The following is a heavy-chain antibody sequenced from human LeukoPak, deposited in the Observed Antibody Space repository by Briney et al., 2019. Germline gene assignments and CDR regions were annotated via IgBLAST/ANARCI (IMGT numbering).Heavy chain of an antibody. D-gene: IGHD2-21*01. CDR2: FFYSGST. V-gene: IGHV4-59*01. Sequence: SETLSLTCTVSGDSISSYYWSWIRQPPGKGLEWIGYFFYSGSTNYNPSLKSRVTISVDTSKNQFSLNLRSVTAADTAVYYCARSLSCCGAARAYFDSWGLGILVTVSS. CDR1: GDSISSYY. J-gene: IGHJ4*02. CDR3: ARSLSCCGAARAYFDS.